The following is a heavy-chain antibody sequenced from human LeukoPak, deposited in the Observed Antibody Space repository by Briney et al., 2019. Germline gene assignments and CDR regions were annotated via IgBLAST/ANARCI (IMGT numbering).Heavy chain of an antibody. V-gene: IGHV6-1*01. CDR3: ARVVYGDYGNWFDP. D-gene: IGHD4-17*01. CDR2: TYYRSKWYN. CDR1: GDSVSSNSVA. Sequence: SQTLSLTCAISGDSVSSNSVAWNWIRQSPSRGLEWLGRTYYRSKWYNDYAVSVRSRITINPDTSKNQFSLQLNSVTPEDTAVYYCARVVYGDYGNWFDPWGQGTLVTVSS. J-gene: IGHJ5*02.